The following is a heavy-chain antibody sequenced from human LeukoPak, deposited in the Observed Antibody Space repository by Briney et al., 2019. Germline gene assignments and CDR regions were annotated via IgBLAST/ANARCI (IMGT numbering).Heavy chain of an antibody. J-gene: IGHJ4*02. CDR1: GGTFSSYA. D-gene: IGHD3-9*01. V-gene: IGHV1-46*01. CDR3: ARGYYDLLTGHVVTYYFDY. CDR2: INPGGGST. Sequence: ASVKVSCKASGGTFSSYAISWVRQAPGQGLEWMGVINPGGGSTNYAQKFQGRVTMTRDTSTSAVYMELSSLRSEDTAVYYCARGYYDLLTGHVVTYYFDYWGQGTLVTVSS.